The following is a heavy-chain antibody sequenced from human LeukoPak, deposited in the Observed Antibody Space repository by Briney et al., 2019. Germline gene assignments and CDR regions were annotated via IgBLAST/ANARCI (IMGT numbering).Heavy chain of an antibody. CDR1: AYTFTSYG. J-gene: IGHJ4*02. Sequence: ASVKVSCNASAYTFTSYGISWVRHAPGQGLEWMGWISAYNGNTNYAQKLQGRVTMTTDTSTSTAYMELRSLRSDDTAVYYCATTCSGGSCYFDYWGQGTLVTVSS. CDR3: ATTCSGGSCYFDY. D-gene: IGHD2-15*01. CDR2: ISAYNGNT. V-gene: IGHV1-18*01.